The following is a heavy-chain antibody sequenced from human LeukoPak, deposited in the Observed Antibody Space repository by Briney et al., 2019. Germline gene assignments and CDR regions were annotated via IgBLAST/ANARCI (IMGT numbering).Heavy chain of an antibody. J-gene: IGHJ6*02. Sequence: SETLSLTCAVYGGSFGDYYWSWIRQPPGKGLEWIGEINHSGSTNYNPSLKSRVTISVDTSKNQFSLNLSSVTAADTAVYYCARLGPHSYGDYYGMDVWGQGTTVTVSS. CDR2: INHSGST. V-gene: IGHV4-34*01. D-gene: IGHD5-18*01. CDR3: ARLGPHSYGDYYGMDV. CDR1: GGSFGDYY.